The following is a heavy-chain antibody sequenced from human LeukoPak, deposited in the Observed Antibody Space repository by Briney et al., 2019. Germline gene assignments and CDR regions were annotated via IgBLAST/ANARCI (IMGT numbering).Heavy chain of an antibody. D-gene: IGHD4/OR15-4a*01. J-gene: IGHJ4*02. V-gene: IGHV1-18*04. Sequence: ASVKVSCKASGYTFTSYYMHWVRQAPGQGLEWMGWISVYNGNTNYTEKFQGRVTMTTDISTSTAYLELRSLRSDDTAVYYCAKLKYGANVCDYWGQGTLVTVSS. CDR2: ISVYNGNT. CDR3: AKLKYGANVCDY. CDR1: GYTFTSYY.